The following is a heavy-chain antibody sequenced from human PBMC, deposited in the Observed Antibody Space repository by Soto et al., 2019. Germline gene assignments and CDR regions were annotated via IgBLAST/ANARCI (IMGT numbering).Heavy chain of an antibody. CDR2: IFSRGDT. Sequence: LETLSLTCRVSGDSVSTTSYCWAWIRQSPGRRLEWIGTIFSRGDTYYTPSLKSRLTISIHTYNNQFSLILKSVTAADTADYYCWGQRVVTATPNHWFENWGQGTLVTVSS. CDR3: WGQRVVTATPNHWFEN. J-gene: IGHJ4*02. D-gene: IGHD2-15*01. CDR1: GDSVSTTSYC. V-gene: IGHV4-39*01.